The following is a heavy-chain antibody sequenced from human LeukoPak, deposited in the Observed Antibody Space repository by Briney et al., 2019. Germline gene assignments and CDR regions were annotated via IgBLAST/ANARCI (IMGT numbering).Heavy chain of an antibody. V-gene: IGHV3-23*01. CDR2: ITGTAGTTAAGTT. CDR1: GFTFSSYA. Sequence: PGGSLRLSCAASGFTFSSYAMSWVRQAPGKGLEWVSSITGTAGTTAAGTTYYSDSVKGRLTISRDNSKNTMYLQMNNLRAEDTALYYCAKLRYAHGSFYGMDVWGRGTTVTVSS. D-gene: IGHD3-16*01. CDR3: AKLRYAHGSFYGMDV. J-gene: IGHJ6*02.